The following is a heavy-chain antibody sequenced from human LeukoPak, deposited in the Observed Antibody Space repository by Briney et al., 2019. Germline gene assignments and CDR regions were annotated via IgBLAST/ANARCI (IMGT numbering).Heavy chain of an antibody. CDR2: LFDSVNT. CDR3: ATIKRGSIFGYFDF. CDR1: GGSISSHY. Sequence: SETLSLTCTVSGGSISSHYWSWIRQPPGKGLEWVAYLFDSVNTKDNPSLQSRLTLSADTSKNQFSLRLSSVTAADTAVYYCATIKRGSIFGYFDFWGQGIKVTVSS. D-gene: IGHD5-18*01. J-gene: IGHJ4*02. V-gene: IGHV4-59*11.